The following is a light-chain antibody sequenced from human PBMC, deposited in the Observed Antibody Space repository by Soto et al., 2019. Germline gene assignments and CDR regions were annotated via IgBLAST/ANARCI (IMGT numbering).Light chain of an antibody. J-gene: IGKJ5*01. Sequence: ESVLTQSPGTLSLSPGERATLSCRASQSVSSTYLAWYQQTPGQAPRLLIYGASSRATGIPDRFSGSGSGTDFTLTISRLEHEDFGVYYCQQYDSSPVNFGQGTRLEI. V-gene: IGKV3-20*01. CDR3: QQYDSSPVN. CDR1: QSVSSTY. CDR2: GAS.